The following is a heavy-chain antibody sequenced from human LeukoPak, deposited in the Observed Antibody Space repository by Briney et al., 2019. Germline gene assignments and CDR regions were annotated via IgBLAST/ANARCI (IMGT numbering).Heavy chain of an antibody. CDR2: MNPNSGNT. V-gene: IGHV1-8*01. D-gene: IGHD3-10*01. CDR1: GYTFTSYD. J-gene: IGHJ5*02. CDR3: ARAGKRITMVRGVVYWFDP. Sequence: ASVKVSCKASGYTFTSYDVNWVRQATGQGLEWMGWMNPNSGNTGYAQKFQGRVTMTRNTSISTAYMELSSLRSEDTAVYYCARAGKRITMVRGVVYWFDPWGQGTLVTVSS.